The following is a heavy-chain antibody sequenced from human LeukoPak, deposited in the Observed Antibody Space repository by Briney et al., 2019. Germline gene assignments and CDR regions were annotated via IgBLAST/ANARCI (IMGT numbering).Heavy chain of an antibody. Sequence: PSETLSLTCTVSGGSISSSTYFWGWIRQPPGKGLEWIGSIYYSGRTYYNPSLKSRVTISVDTSKNQFSLKLSSVTAADTAVYYCARAVINYYYEFDPWGQGTLVTVSS. V-gene: IGHV4-39*01. CDR3: ARAVINYYYEFDP. D-gene: IGHD3-22*01. CDR1: GGSISSSTYF. J-gene: IGHJ5*02. CDR2: IYYSGRT.